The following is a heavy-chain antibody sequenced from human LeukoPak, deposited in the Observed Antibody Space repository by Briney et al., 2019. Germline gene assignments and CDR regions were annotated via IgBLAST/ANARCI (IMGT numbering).Heavy chain of an antibody. CDR1: GVTFSNYA. CDR3: AKANWVSNADAVW. V-gene: IGHV3-23*01. J-gene: IGHJ4*02. Sequence: GGSLRLSCAASGVTFSNYAMSWVRQAPARGLEWVSSSRGGGETFYADSVKGRFTLSRDDSRNTVYLQLNNLRVEDTAVYYCAKANWVSNADAVWWGQGTLVTVSS. CDR2: SRGGGET. D-gene: IGHD1-1*01.